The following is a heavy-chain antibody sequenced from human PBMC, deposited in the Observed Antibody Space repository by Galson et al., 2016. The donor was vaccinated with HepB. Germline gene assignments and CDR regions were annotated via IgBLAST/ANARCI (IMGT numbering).Heavy chain of an antibody. Sequence: PALVKPTQTLTLTCTLSGFTPNTRGVGVGWIRQPPGKALEWLGIIYWDGDKRYKTSLQSRLPIIKDTSKNQVLLTLTTIDRVDTATYFGAHSGPATRPGSGSFFDVWGQGTLVTVSS. J-gene: IGHJ1*01. CDR1: GFTPNTRGVG. CDR2: IYWDGDK. D-gene: IGHD1-14*01. CDR3: AHSGPATRPGSGSFFDV. V-gene: IGHV2-5*02.